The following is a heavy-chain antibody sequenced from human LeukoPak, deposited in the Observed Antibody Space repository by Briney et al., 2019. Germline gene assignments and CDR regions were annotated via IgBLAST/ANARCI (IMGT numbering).Heavy chain of an antibody. D-gene: IGHD6-6*01. V-gene: IGHV4-39*07. Sequence: SETLSLTCTVSGGSISSSSYYWGWIRQPPGKGLEWIGSIYYSGSTYYNPSLKSRVTISVDTSKNQFSLKLSSVTAADTAVYYCARVSPLGSSNYYYYMDVWGKGTTVTVSS. CDR1: GGSISSSSYY. CDR2: IYYSGST. CDR3: ARVSPLGSSNYYYYMDV. J-gene: IGHJ6*03.